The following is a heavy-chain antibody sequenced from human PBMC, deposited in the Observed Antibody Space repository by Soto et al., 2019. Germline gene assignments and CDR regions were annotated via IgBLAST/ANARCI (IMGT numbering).Heavy chain of an antibody. J-gene: IGHJ5*02. CDR1: GGTFSSYA. CDR3: ARTSPKYSSRWKNWCDP. V-gene: IGHV1-69*01. Sequence: QVQLVQSGAEVKKPGSSVQVSCKASGGTFSSYAISWVRQAPGQGLEWMGGIIPIFGTANYAQKFQGRVTITADESTSTSYRELSRLRSEHTAVYYCARTSPKYSSRWKNWCDPWGQGTLVTVSS. CDR2: IIPIFGTA. D-gene: IGHD6-19*01.